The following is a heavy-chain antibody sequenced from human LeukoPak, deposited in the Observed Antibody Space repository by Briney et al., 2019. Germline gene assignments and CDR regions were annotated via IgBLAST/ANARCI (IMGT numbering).Heavy chain of an antibody. CDR1: GYSFTSYW. D-gene: IGHD3-22*01. CDR2: IYPGDSDT. V-gene: IGHV5-51*01. Sequence: GESLKISCKGSGYSFTSYWIGWVRQMPGKGPEWMGIIYPGDSDTRYSPSFQGQVTISADKSISTAYLQWSSLKASDTAMYYCARLSVGTYYYDSSGYSLGDYWGQGTLVTVSS. CDR3: ARLSVGTYYYDSSGYSLGDY. J-gene: IGHJ4*02.